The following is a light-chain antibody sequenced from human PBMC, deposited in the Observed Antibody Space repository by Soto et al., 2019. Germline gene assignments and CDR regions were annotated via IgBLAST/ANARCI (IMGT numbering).Light chain of an antibody. Sequence: DIQMTQSPSSLSASVGDRVTITCRASQGISSYLAWYQRKPGKVPKLLIYAASTLQSGVPSRFSGSGSGTDFTLTISSLQPEDVATYYCQKYNRAPLTFGGGTKVEIK. J-gene: IGKJ4*01. CDR3: QKYNRAPLT. CDR1: QGISSY. V-gene: IGKV1-27*01. CDR2: AAS.